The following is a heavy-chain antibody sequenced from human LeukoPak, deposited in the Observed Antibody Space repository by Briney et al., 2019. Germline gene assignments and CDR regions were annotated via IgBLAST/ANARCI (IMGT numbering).Heavy chain of an antibody. CDR1: GYSFTSYW. D-gene: IGHD3-10*01. CDR3: ARQYYYGSGSYNWFER. CDR2: IYPGDSDT. V-gene: IGHV5-51*01. J-gene: IGHJ5*02. Sequence: PGESLQISCKGSGYSFTSYWIGWVRQMPGKGLEWMGIIYPGDSDTRYSPSFQDQVTISTDKSISTAYLQWSSLRASDTAMYYCARQYYYGSGSYNWFERCGQGTLVTVSS.